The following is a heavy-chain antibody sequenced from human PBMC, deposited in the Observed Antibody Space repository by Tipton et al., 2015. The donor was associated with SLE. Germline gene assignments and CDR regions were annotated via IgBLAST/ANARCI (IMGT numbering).Heavy chain of an antibody. D-gene: IGHD3-10*01. CDR2: VFHIGTT. CDR1: GSSISTSHYY. J-gene: IGHJ3*02. CDR3: ARHGSRGFYASGTLPAGSAFDI. V-gene: IGHV4-39*07. Sequence: TLSLTCTVSGSSISTSHYYWGWIRPSPGKGLEWVGSVFHIGTTYYNPSLGSRLTTSIDTSKNQFSLNLRSLTAADTAVYYCARHGSRGFYASGTLPAGSAFDIWGQGTVVTISS.